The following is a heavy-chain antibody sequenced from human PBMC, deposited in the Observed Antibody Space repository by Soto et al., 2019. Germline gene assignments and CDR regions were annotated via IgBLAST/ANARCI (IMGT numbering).Heavy chain of an antibody. V-gene: IGHV4-31*03. D-gene: IGHD3-10*01. Sequence: QVQLQESGPGLVKPSQTLSLTCSVSGGSSGYFWTWIGQYPGKGLEWIGYIYYSGYAYYNPSLKSRLTISVDTSKHQFSLNVTSVTAADTAVYYCARGSRLGGLDYWGQGTLVTVAS. CDR3: ARGSRLGGLDY. CDR1: GGSSGYF. CDR2: IYYSGYA. J-gene: IGHJ4*02.